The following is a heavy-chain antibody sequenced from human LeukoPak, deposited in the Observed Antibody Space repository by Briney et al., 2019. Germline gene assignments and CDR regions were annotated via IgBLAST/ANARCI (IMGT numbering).Heavy chain of an antibody. CDR2: INSDGCST. CDR1: GFTFSSYW. Sequence: PGGSLRLSCAASGFTFSSYWMHWVRQAPGKGLVWVSRINSDGCSTSYADSVKGRFTISRDNAKNTLYLQMNSLRAEDTAVYYCARDTNRGYSGYEPFDYWGQGTLVTVSS. CDR3: ARDTNRGYSGYEPFDY. D-gene: IGHD5-12*01. J-gene: IGHJ4*02. V-gene: IGHV3-74*01.